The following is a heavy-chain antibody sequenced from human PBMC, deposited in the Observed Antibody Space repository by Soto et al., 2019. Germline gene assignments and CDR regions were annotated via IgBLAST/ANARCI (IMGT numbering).Heavy chain of an antibody. Sequence: QVQLMQSGAEVKKPGASVKVSCKASGDTFTDYYIHWVRQAPGQGLEWMGTVNPSGGHTTYAQHFLGRVTMTRDTSTSTLYMELPSLTSDDTAICYCERGGLVVVVTAALDYWGQGTLVSVSS. D-gene: IGHD2-21*02. CDR2: VNPSGGHT. V-gene: IGHV1-46*01. J-gene: IGHJ4*02. CDR1: GDTFTDYY. CDR3: ERGGLVVVVTAALDY.